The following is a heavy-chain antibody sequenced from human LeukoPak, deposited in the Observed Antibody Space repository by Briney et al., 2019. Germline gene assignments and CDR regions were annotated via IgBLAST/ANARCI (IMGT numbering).Heavy chain of an antibody. Sequence: ASVKVSCKVSGYTLTELSMHWVLQAPGKGLEWMGGFDPEDGETIYAQKFQGRVTMTEDTSTDTAYMELSSLRSEDTAVYYCATGRTRTPYSSSWYRYYYYMDVWGKGTTVTVSS. J-gene: IGHJ6*03. CDR2: FDPEDGET. CDR1: GYTLTELS. D-gene: IGHD6-13*01. V-gene: IGHV1-24*01. CDR3: ATGRTRTPYSSSWYRYYYYMDV.